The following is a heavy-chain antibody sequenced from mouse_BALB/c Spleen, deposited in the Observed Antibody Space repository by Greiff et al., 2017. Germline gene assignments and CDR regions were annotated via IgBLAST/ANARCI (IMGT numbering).Heavy chain of an antibody. CDR2: IRLKSNNYAT. CDR3: TRDGYFAY. CDR1: GFTFSNYW. J-gene: IGHJ3*01. V-gene: IGHV6-6*02. D-gene: IGHD2-3*01. Sequence: EVMLVESGGGLVQPGGSMKLSCVASGFTFSNYWMNWVRQSPEKGLEWVAEIRLKSNNYATHYAESVKGRFTISRDDSKSSVYLQMNNLRAEDTGIYYCTRDGYFAYWGQGTLVTVSA.